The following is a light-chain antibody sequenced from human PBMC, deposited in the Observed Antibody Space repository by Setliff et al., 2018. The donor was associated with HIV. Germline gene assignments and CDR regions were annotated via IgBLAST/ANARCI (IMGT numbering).Light chain of an antibody. CDR2: DAS. CDR3: CSYAGKFTWV. CDR1: SSDVGDYNH. Sequence: QSVLTQPRSVSGSPGQSVTISCTGTSSDVGDYNHVSWDQQHPGKAPKLIIYDASKRPSGVPDRFSASKSGNTASLTISGLQAEDEADYYCSYAGKFTWVLGGGTQLTVL. J-gene: IGLJ3*02. V-gene: IGLV2-11*01.